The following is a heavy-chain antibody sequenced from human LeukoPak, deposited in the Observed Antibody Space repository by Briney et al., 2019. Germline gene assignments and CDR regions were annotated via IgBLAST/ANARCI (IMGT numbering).Heavy chain of an antibody. V-gene: IGHV4-30-4*01. CDR2: IYYSGST. CDR3: ARDKRRPDLGSSPALNWFDP. D-gene: IGHD6-13*01. Sequence: SQTLSLTCTVSGGSISSGDYYWSWIRQPPGKGLEWIGYIYYSGSTYYNPSLKSRVTISVDTSKNQFSLKLSSVTAADTAVYYCARDKRRPDLGSSPALNWFDPWGQGTLVTVSS. J-gene: IGHJ5*02. CDR1: GGSISSGDYY.